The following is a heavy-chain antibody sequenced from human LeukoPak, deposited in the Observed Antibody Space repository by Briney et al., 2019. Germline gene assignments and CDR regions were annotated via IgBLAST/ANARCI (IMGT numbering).Heavy chain of an antibody. J-gene: IGHJ4*02. Sequence: SETLSLTCTVSGGSISSYYWSWIRQPPGKGLEWIGYIYTSGSTNYNPSLKSRVTISVDTSKNQFSLKLSSVTAADTAVYYCARLPTPYYFDYWGQGTLVTVSS. V-gene: IGHV4-4*09. CDR1: GGSISSYY. CDR2: IYTSGST. CDR3: ARLPTPYYFDY.